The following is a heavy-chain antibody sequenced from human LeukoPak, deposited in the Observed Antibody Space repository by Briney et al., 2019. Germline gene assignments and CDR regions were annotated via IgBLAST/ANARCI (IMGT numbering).Heavy chain of an antibody. CDR2: FDPEDGET. Sequence: ASVKVSCKVSGYTLTELSMHWVRQAPGKGLEWMGGFDPEDGETIYAQKFQGRVTMTEDTSTDTAYMELSSLRSEDTAVYYCVTALYCSGGSCQQDYWGQGTLVTVSS. V-gene: IGHV1-24*01. D-gene: IGHD2-15*01. J-gene: IGHJ4*02. CDR1: GYTLTELS. CDR3: VTALYCSGGSCQQDY.